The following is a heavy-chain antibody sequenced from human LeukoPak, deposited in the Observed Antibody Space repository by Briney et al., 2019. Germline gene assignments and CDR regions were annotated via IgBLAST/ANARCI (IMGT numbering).Heavy chain of an antibody. CDR3: ARVVSDDSSGYYWYDPTGGPYFDY. V-gene: IGHV4-39*07. CDR2: IYYTGST. CDR1: GGSISSSSYS. D-gene: IGHD3-22*01. Sequence: SETLSLTCTVSGGSISSSSYSWGWIRQPPGTGLEWVGNIYYTGSTYYNPSLKSRVTISVDASKNHFSLKLSSVTAADTAVYYCARVVSDDSSGYYWYDPTGGPYFDYWGQGTLVTVSS. J-gene: IGHJ4*02.